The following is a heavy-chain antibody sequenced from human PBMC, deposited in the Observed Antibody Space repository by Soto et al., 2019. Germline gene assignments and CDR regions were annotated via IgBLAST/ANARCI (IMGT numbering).Heavy chain of an antibody. CDR3: ARQSGGYYYYGMDV. V-gene: IGHV4-59*08. D-gene: IGHD1-26*01. CDR2: IYYSGTT. J-gene: IGHJ6*02. Sequence: ASETLSLTCSVSGGSISDYDWSWIRQPPGKGLEWIGYIYYSGTTNYSPSLRSRVTISVDTSKNQFSLKLSSVTAADSAIYYCARQSGGYYYYGMDVWGQGTTVTVSS. CDR1: GGSISDYD.